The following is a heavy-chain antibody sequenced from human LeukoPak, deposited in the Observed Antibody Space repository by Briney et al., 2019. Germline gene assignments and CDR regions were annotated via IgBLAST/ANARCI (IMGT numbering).Heavy chain of an antibody. CDR3: AKGNSARSGSYYGDY. D-gene: IGHD1-26*01. J-gene: IGHJ4*02. Sequence: GGSLRLSCAASGFTFDSYAMSWVRQAPGLGLEWVSSISGSGSSTYYADSVKGRFTISRDNSKNTLYLQMDSLRIENTAEYYCAKGNSARSGSYYGDYWGQGTLVTVSS. CDR1: GFTFDSYA. CDR2: ISGSGSST. V-gene: IGHV3-23*01.